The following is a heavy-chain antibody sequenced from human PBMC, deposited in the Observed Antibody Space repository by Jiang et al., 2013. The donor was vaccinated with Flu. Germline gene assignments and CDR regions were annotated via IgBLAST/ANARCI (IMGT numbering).Heavy chain of an antibody. CDR1: GFTFSSYA. D-gene: IGHD3-10*01. CDR2: ISGSGGST. V-gene: IGHV3-23*01. J-gene: IGHJ3*02. CDR3: AKTRRRITMVRGERGNAFDI. Sequence: GLVQPGGSLRLSCAASGFTFSSYAMSWVRQAPGKGLEWVSAISGSGGSTYYADSVKGRFTISRDNSKNTLYLQMNSLRAEDTAVYYCAKTRRRITMVRGERGNAFDIWGQGTMVTVSS.